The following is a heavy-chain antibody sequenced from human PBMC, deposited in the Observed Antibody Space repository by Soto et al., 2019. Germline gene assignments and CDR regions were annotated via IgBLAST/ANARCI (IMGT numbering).Heavy chain of an antibody. CDR2: INPGYPAGRST. J-gene: IGHJ6*02. CDR3: AREAIVAGATTGMDV. CDR1: GGTFSSYA. D-gene: IGHD1-26*01. Sequence: APVKLSCKASGGTFSSYAISWVRQAPGQVLEWMGVINPGYPAGRSTTYAQKFQGRVTMTTDTSTSTVYMELSRLRSDDTAVDDCAREAIVAGATTGMDVWGQGTTVTVCS. V-gene: IGHV1-46*01.